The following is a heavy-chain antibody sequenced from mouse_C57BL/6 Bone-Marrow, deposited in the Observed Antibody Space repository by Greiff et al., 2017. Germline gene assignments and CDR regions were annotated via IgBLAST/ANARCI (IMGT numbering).Heavy chain of an antibody. CDR3: ARRQLFPFAY. Sequence: VQRVESGAELARPGASVKLSCKASGYTFTSYGISWVKQRTGQGLEWIGEIYPRSGNTYYNEKLKGKATLTADKSSSTAYMELRSLTSEDSAVYFCARRQLFPFAYWGQGTLVTVSA. D-gene: IGHD6-1*01. CDR2: IYPRSGNT. CDR1: GYTFTSYG. J-gene: IGHJ3*01. V-gene: IGHV1-81*01.